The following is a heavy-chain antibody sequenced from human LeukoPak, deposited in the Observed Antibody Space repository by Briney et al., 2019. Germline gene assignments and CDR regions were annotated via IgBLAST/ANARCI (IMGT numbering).Heavy chain of an antibody. J-gene: IGHJ4*02. Sequence: SETLSLTCTVSGYSISTSYYWGWIRQPPGKGLEWIGSIYHSGNTYYNPSLKSRVTTSVDTSKNQFSLKLNSVTAADTAVYYCARGSLTGTTVAVRYWGQGTLVTVSS. CDR1: GYSISTSYY. D-gene: IGHD1-20*01. CDR2: IYHSGNT. V-gene: IGHV4-38-2*02. CDR3: ARGSLTGTTVAVRY.